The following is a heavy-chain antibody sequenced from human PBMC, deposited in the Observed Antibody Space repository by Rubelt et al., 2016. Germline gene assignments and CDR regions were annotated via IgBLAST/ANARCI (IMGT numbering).Heavy chain of an antibody. CDR1: GFSLSTSGMC. J-gene: IGHJ4*02. CDR2: IDWDDDK. D-gene: IGHD6-19*01. V-gene: IGHV2-70*15. CDR3: AQTRIYTSAWTLDY. Sequence: QVTLRESGPALVKPTQTLTLTCTLSGFSLSTSGMCVSLIRQPPGKALEWLARIDWDDDKKYSTSLKTRLTVSKDTSKNQVVLTMTNMDPVDTATYYCAQTRIYTSAWTLDYWGQGALVTVSS.